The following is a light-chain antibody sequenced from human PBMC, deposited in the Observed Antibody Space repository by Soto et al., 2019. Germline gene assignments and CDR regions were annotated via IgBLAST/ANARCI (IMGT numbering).Light chain of an antibody. CDR1: QSVSSY. CDR2: DAS. Sequence: EIVLTQSPATLSLSPGERATLSCRASQSVSSYLAWYQQKPGQAPRLPIYDASNRATGIPARFSGSGSGTDFTLTISGLEPEDFAVYYCQQRSKWPPYTFGQGTKRVLK. J-gene: IGKJ2*01. V-gene: IGKV3-11*01. CDR3: QQRSKWPPYT.